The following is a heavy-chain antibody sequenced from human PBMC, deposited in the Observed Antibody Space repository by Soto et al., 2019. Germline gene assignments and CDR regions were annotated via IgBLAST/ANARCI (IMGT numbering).Heavy chain of an antibody. J-gene: IGHJ6*02. CDR1: GFTFSSYG. CDR3: AREGSPYYDILAYYGMDV. CDR2: IWYDGSNK. D-gene: IGHD3-9*01. V-gene: IGHV3-33*01. Sequence: QVQLVESGGGVVQPGRSLRLSCAASGFTFSSYGMHWVRQAPGKGLEWVAVIWYDGSNKYYADSVKGRFTISRDNSKNTLYLQMNSLRAEDTAVYYCAREGSPYYDILAYYGMDVWGQGTTVTVSS.